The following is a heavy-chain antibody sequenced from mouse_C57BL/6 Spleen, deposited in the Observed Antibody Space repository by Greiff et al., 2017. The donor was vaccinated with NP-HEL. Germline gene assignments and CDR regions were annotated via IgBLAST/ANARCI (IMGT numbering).Heavy chain of an antibody. Sequence: VQLQQPGAELVMPGASVKLSCKASGYTFTSYWMHWVKQRPGQGLEWIGEIDPSDSYTNYNQKFKGKSTLTVDKSSSTAYMQLSSLTSEDSAVYYCARTPLYADYAMDYWGQGTSVTVSS. CDR3: ARTPLYADYAMDY. CDR1: GYTFTSYW. V-gene: IGHV1-69*01. CDR2: IDPSDSYT. J-gene: IGHJ4*01. D-gene: IGHD1-3*01.